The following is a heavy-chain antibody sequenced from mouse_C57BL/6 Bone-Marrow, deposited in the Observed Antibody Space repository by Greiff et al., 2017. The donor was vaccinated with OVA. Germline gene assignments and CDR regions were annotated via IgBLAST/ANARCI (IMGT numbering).Heavy chain of an antibody. CDR2: IYPGDGDT. Sequence: VKLVESGPELVKPGASVKISCKASGYAFSSSWMNWVKQRPGKGLEWIGRIYPGDGDTNYNGKFKGKATLTADKSSSTAYMQLSSLTSEDSAVYFCARSGLYDYDEYYFDYWGQGTTLTVSS. J-gene: IGHJ2*01. CDR3: ARSGLYDYDEYYFDY. CDR1: GYAFSSSW. D-gene: IGHD2-4*01. V-gene: IGHV1-82*01.